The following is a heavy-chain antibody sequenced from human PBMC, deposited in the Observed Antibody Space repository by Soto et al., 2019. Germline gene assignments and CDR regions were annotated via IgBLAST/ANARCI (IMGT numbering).Heavy chain of an antibody. J-gene: IGHJ5*02. V-gene: IGHV1-18*04. D-gene: IGHD1-1*01. CDR3: ARDEEGVNSPDVWFHP. Sequence: QVQLVHSGAEVRTPGASVTVSCKASGYRFGFYGMSWVRQAPGQGLEWLCGISAHSGHTKYQQRPQGRVALTPDTSTSTAYMQLRSLTSDDTAVYYGARDEEGVNSPDVWFHPWGQGNLVIVSS. CDR1: GYRFGFYG. CDR2: ISAHSGHT.